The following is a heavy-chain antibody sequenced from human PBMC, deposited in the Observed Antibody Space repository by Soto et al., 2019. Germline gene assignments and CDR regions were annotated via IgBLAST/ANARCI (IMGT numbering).Heavy chain of an antibody. CDR3: ARGTTVTPRDVDY. CDR2: IYHSGST. Sequence: SETLSLTCAVSGYSISSGYYWGWIRQPPGKGLEWIGSIYHSGSTYYNPSLKSRVTISVDTSKNQFSLKLSSVTAADTAVYYCARGTTVTPRDVDYWGQGTL. CDR1: GYSISSGYY. J-gene: IGHJ4*02. D-gene: IGHD4-17*01. V-gene: IGHV4-38-2*01.